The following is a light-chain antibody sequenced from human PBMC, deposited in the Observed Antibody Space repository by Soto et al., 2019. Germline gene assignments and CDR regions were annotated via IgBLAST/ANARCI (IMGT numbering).Light chain of an antibody. J-gene: IGLJ1*01. Sequence: QSVLTQPPSASGTPGQTVTISCYGSTSNIGTNTVNWFQHLPGMAPKLLIYTNDQRPSGVPDRSSGSRSGTSASLAISGLQSEDEADYYCATWDDSVYVFGTGTKLTVL. CDR3: ATWDDSVYV. CDR2: TND. CDR1: TSNIGTNT. V-gene: IGLV1-44*01.